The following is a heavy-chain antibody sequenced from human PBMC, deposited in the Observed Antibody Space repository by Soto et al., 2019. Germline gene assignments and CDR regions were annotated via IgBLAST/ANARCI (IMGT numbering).Heavy chain of an antibody. D-gene: IGHD2-15*01. CDR3: ARDIVVVVAATPYYYYGMDV. CDR1: GYTFTSYV. CDR2: IIPIFGTA. V-gene: IGHV1-69*13. Sequence: VKVSCKASGYTFTSYVISWVRHAPGQGLEWMGWIIPIFGTANYAQKFQGRVTITADESTSTAYMELSSLRSEDTAVYYCARDIVVVVAATPYYYYGMDVWGQGTTVTVSS. J-gene: IGHJ6*02.